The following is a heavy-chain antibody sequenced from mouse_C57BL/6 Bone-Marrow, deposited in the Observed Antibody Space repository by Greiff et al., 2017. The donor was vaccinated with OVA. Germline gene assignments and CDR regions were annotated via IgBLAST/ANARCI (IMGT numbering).Heavy chain of an antibody. CDR3: AREDYYGRFDY. V-gene: IGHV1-69*01. CDR2: IDPSDSYT. CDR1: GYTFTSYW. J-gene: IGHJ2*01. Sequence: VQLQQPGAELVMPGASVKLSCKASGYTFTSYWMHWVKQRPGQGLEWIGEIDPSDSYTNYNQKFKGKSTFTVDKSSSTAYMQLSSLTSEDSAVYYCAREDYYGRFDYWGQGTTLTVSS. D-gene: IGHD1-1*01.